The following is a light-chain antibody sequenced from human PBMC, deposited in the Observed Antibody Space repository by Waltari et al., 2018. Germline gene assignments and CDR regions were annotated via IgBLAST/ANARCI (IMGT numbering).Light chain of an antibody. CDR1: QDISNY. V-gene: IGKV1-33*01. CDR2: DAS. J-gene: IGKJ2*01. Sequence: DIQMTQSPSSLSASVADRVTITCQESQDISNYFNWYQQKPGKAPKPLIYDASNLETGVPSRFSGSGSGTDFTFTISSLQPEDIATYYCQQYDNLPSYTFGQGTKLQIK. CDR3: QQYDNLPSYT.